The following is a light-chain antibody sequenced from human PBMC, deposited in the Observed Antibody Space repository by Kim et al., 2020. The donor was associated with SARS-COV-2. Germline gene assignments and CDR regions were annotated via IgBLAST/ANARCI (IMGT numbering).Light chain of an antibody. CDR3: QAWDSSSRVV. J-gene: IGLJ2*01. Sequence: VSPGQTASITCSGDKVGDKYACWYQQKPGQSPVLVIYQDSKRPSGIPERCSGSNSGNTATLTISGTQAMDEADYYCQAWDSSSRVVFGGGTQLTVL. CDR2: QDS. CDR1: KVGDKY. V-gene: IGLV3-1*01.